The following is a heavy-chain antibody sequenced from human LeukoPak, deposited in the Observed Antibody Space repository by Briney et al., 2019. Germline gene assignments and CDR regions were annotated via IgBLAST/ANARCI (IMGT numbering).Heavy chain of an antibody. V-gene: IGHV3-11*01. CDR1: GFIFSDYY. CDR2: ISSSGSTI. D-gene: IGHD3-10*01. Sequence: GGSLRLSCAASGFIFSDYYMSWIRQAPGKGLEWVSYISSSGSTIYYADSVKGRFTISRDNAKNSLYLQMNSLRAEDTAVYYCARPLYPSVRGVVHYWGQGTLVTVSS. J-gene: IGHJ4*02. CDR3: ARPLYPSVRGVVHY.